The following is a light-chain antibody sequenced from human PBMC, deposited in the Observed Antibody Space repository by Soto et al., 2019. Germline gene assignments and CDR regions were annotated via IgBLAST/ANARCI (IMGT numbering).Light chain of an antibody. CDR2: EVT. J-gene: IGLJ3*02. CDR1: SSDVGGYNY. CDR3: SSYTGSSTWV. V-gene: IGLV2-14*01. Sequence: QSALTQPASVSGSPGQSITISCTGTSSDVGGYNYVSWYQQHPGKAPKLMIYEVTNRPSGVSYRFSGSKSGNTASLTISGLQAEDEADYYCSSYTGSSTWVFGGGTKVTVL.